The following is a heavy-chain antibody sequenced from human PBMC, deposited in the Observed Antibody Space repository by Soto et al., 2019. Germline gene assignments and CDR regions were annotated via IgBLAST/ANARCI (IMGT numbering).Heavy chain of an antibody. J-gene: IGHJ4*02. CDR1: GFTFSSYA. Sequence: LRLSCAASGFTFSSYATSWVRQAPGKGLEWVSAISGSGGSTYYADSVKGRFTISRDNSKNTLYLQMNSLRAEDTTVYYCAKEGYFDWLPTHFDYWGQGTLVTVSS. CDR2: ISGSGGST. V-gene: IGHV3-23*01. D-gene: IGHD3-9*01. CDR3: AKEGYFDWLPTHFDY.